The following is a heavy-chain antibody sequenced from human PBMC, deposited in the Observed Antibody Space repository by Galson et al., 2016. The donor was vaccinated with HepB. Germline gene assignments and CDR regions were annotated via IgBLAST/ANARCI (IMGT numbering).Heavy chain of an antibody. Sequence: SLRLSCAASGFNFISYTMSWVRQAPGKGLEWVASITGSENATDAADSSYADSVKGRFTISRDNSKKTLYLQMKSLGAEDTAFYYCAKERAWDIFGFWYVDSWGQRAPVTASS. CDR1: GFNFISYT. CDR3: AKERAWDIFGFWYVDS. CDR2: ITGSENATDAADS. J-gene: IGHJ4*02. D-gene: IGHD3-3*01. V-gene: IGHV3-23*01.